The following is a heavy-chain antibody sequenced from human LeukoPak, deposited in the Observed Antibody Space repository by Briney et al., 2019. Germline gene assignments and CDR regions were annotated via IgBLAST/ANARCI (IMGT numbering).Heavy chain of an antibody. D-gene: IGHD5-18*01. V-gene: IGHV4-34*01. Sequence: KTSETLSLTCAVYGGSFSGYYWSWIRQPPGKGLEWIGEINHSGSTNYNPSLKSRVTISVDTSKNQSSLKLSSVTAADTAVYYCARDPGNSYGSDYWGQGTLVTVSS. J-gene: IGHJ4*02. CDR2: INHSGST. CDR1: GGSFSGYY. CDR3: ARDPGNSYGSDY.